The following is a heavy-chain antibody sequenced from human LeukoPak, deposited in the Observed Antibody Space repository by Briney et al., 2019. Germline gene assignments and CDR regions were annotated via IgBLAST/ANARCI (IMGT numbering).Heavy chain of an antibody. V-gene: IGHV3-23*01. CDR1: GFTFSSFA. CDR2: VSGSGGST. J-gene: IGHJ4*02. D-gene: IGHD3-22*01. CDR3: AKARSGSKIHYFDY. Sequence: PGGSLRLSCAASGFTFSSFAMSWVRQAPGEGLEWVSAVSGSGGSTYYADSVKGRFTISRDNSKNTLYLQMNSLRAEDTAVYYCAKARSGSKIHYFDYWGQGTLVTVSS.